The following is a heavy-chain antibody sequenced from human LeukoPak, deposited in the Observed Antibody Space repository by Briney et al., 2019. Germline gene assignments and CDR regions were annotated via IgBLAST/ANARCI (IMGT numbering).Heavy chain of an antibody. CDR1: GCSISRYY. D-gene: IGHD3-10*01. CDR3: ARHKIGEFAFDY. V-gene: IGHV4-4*09. Sequence: PSETLSLTCTASGCSISRYYWIWLRQPPGKGLEWVGYIYTSGSTNYNPSLKSRVTISVDTSKNQFSLKLSSVTAADTAVYYCARHKIGEFAFDYWGQGTLVTVSS. CDR2: IYTSGST. J-gene: IGHJ4*02.